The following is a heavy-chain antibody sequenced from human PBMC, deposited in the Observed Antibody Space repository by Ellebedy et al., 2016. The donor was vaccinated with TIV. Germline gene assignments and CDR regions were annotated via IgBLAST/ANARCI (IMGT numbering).Heavy chain of an antibody. J-gene: IGHJ4*02. D-gene: IGHD6-19*01. CDR3: VRGRIGVAEFGH. V-gene: IGHV4-30-2*01. CDR2: IYHSGKT. CDR1: GGSMNSGGFS. Sequence: LRLXCAVSGGSMNSGGFSWTWIRQTPGRGLEWIAYIYHSGKTYYNPSLQSRVTLSIDTSKNQFSLKLTSVTAADTAVYYCVRGRIGVAEFGHWGQGILVTVSS.